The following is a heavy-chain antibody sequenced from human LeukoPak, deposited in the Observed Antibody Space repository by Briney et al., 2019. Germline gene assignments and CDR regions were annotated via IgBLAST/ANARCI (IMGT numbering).Heavy chain of an antibody. CDR3: ASFHYYGSGAYYLSY. D-gene: IGHD3-10*01. CDR2: IGDSGATT. CDR1: GFTLSSYA. Sequence: GGSLRLSCAASGFTLSSYAMTWVRQAPGKGLEWVSDIGDSGATTYYADSVKGRFTISRDNAKNTLYLQMSSLRAEDTAVYFCASFHYYGSGAYYLSYWGQGTLVTVSS. J-gene: IGHJ4*02. V-gene: IGHV3-23*01.